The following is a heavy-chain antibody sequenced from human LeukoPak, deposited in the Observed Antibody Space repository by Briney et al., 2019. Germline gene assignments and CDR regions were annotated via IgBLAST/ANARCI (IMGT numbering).Heavy chain of an antibody. J-gene: IGHJ5*02. CDR3: ARDQFDWPWT. Sequence: SVKVSCKASGYTFTSYGISWVRQAPGQGLEWMGIINPSGGSTSYAQKFQGRVTMTRDTSTSTVYMELSSLRSEDTAVYYCARDQFDWPWTWGQGTLVTVSS. D-gene: IGHD3-9*01. CDR1: GYTFTSYG. CDR2: INPSGGST. V-gene: IGHV1-46*01.